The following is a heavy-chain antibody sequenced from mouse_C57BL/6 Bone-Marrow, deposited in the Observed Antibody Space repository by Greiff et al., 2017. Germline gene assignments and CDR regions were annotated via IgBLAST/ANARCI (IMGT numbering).Heavy chain of an antibody. CDR2: ISTLAYSI. CDR3: ARRSYGPYYAMDY. J-gene: IGHJ4*01. D-gene: IGHD2-12*01. Sequence: EVQLQESGGGLVQPGGSLKLSCAASGFTFSDYGMAWVRQAPRKGPEWVAIISTLAYSIYYADTVTGRFTISRENAKNTLYLEMSSLRSEDTAMYYCARRSYGPYYAMDYWGQGTAVIVSS. V-gene: IGHV5-15*01. CDR1: GFTFSDYG.